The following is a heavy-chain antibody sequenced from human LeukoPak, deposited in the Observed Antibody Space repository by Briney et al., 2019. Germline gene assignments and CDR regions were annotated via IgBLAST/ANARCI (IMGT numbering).Heavy chain of an antibody. Sequence: GRSLRLSCQASGFTFSNYAMSWVRQAPGKGLEWVSSINPNDGASGSTFFADSVKGLFTISTDDSRCLLYLQMKSLSADYNAVDYCAMPGVATCHYWGQGHLVTVSS. CDR3: AMPGVATCHY. CDR2: INPNDGASGST. J-gene: IGHJ4*02. D-gene: IGHD2-15*01. V-gene: IGHV3-23*01. CDR1: GFTFSNYA.